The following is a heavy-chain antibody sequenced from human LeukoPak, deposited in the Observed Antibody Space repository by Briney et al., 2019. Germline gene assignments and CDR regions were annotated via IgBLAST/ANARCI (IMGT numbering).Heavy chain of an antibody. CDR2: FDPEDGET. CDR3: AIAGPYDLWSGIYAGGAFDI. Sequence: EASVKVSCKVSGYTLTELSMHWVRQAPGKGLEWMGGFDPEDGETIYAQKFQGRVTMTEDTSTDTAYMELSSLRSEDTAVYYCAIAGPYDLWSGIYAGGAFDIWGQGTMVTVSS. V-gene: IGHV1-24*01. D-gene: IGHD3-3*01. CDR1: GYTLTELS. J-gene: IGHJ3*02.